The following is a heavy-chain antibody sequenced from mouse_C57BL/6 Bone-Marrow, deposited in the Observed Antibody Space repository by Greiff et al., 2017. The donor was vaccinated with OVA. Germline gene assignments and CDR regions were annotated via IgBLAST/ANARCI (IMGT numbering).Heavy chain of an antibody. Sequence: VQLQQPGAELVRPGTSVKLSCKASGYTFTSYWMHWVKQRPGQCLEWIGVIDPSDSYTNYNQKFKGKATLTVATSSSTAYMQLSRLTSEDSAVYDCARFQYYDGRSDGFAYWGQGTLVTVSA. D-gene: IGHD1-1*01. V-gene: IGHV1-59*01. CDR2: IDPSDSYT. J-gene: IGHJ3*01. CDR3: ARFQYYDGRSDGFAY. CDR1: GYTFTSYW.